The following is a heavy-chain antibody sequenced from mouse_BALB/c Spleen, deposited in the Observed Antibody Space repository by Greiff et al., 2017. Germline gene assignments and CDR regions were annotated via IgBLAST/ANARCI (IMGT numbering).Heavy chain of an antibody. J-gene: IGHJ4*01. Sequence: QVQLQQSGAELVRPGSSVKISCKASGYAFSSYWMNWVKQRPGQGLEWIGQIYPGDGDTNYNGKFKGKATLTADKSSSTAYMQLSSLTSEDSEVYFCARWLLNYYAMDYWGQGTSVTVSS. CDR3: ARWLLNYYAMDY. V-gene: IGHV1-80*01. CDR1: GYAFSSYW. D-gene: IGHD2-3*01. CDR2: IYPGDGDT.